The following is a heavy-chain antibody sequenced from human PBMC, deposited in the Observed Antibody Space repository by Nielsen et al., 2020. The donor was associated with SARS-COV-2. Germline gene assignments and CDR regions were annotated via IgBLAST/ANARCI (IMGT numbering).Heavy chain of an antibody. D-gene: IGHD1-26*01. V-gene: IGHV3-66*01. CDR2: IYTDGST. CDR1: GFTISSSF. Sequence: GESLKISCGASGFTISSSFMSWVRQVAGKGLDWVSVIYTDGSTSHADSVKGRFTISRDNSKNTLYLQMNSLRADDTAVYYCANGPGSWDYWGQGTLVTVSS. CDR3: ANGPGSWDY. J-gene: IGHJ4*02.